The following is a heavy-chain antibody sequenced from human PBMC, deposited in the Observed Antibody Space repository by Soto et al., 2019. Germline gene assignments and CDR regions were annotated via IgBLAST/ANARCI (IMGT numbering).Heavy chain of an antibody. J-gene: IGHJ4*02. D-gene: IGHD4-17*01. CDR2: INRSEKT. Sequence: SGSLYLTLAFSGYFGSDCYYLDWIRHPPGKGLEWIGRINRSEKTYYNPSLKSRLTMSVDTSKNQISLTLSSVTAADTAIYYCARSGDDYGSYVDYWGQGNLVT. CDR3: ARSGDDYGSYVDY. CDR1: GYFGSDCYY. V-gene: IGHV4-38-2*01.